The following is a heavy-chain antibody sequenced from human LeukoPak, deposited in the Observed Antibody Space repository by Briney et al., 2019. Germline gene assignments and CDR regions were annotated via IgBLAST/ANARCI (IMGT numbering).Heavy chain of an antibody. CDR3: ARVGARRGPFDY. CDR1: GFTFSSYS. J-gene: IGHJ4*02. D-gene: IGHD1-26*01. Sequence: GGSLRLSCAASGFTFSSYSMNWVRQAPGKGLEWVSSISSSSSYIYYADSVKGRFTISRDNAKNTLYLQMNSLRAEDTAVYYCARVGARRGPFDYWGQGTLATVSS. V-gene: IGHV3-21*01. CDR2: ISSSSSYI.